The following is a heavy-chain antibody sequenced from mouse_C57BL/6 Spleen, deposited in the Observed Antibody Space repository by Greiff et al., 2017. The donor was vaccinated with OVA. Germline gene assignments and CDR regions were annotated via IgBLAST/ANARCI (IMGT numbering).Heavy chain of an antibody. J-gene: IGHJ4*01. Sequence: QVHVKQSGAELVKPGASVKLSCKASGYTFTEYTIHWVKQRSGQGLEWIGWFYPGSGSIKYNEKFKDKATLTADKSSSTVYMELSRLTSEDSAVYFCARRITTVVATDYYAMDYWGQGTSVTVSS. D-gene: IGHD1-1*01. CDR2: FYPGSGSI. CDR3: ARRITTVVATDYYAMDY. V-gene: IGHV1-62-2*01. CDR1: GYTFTEYT.